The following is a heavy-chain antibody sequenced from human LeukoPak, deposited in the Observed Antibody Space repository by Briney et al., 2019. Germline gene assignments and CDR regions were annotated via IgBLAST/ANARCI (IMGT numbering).Heavy chain of an antibody. J-gene: IGHJ4*02. Sequence: GGSLRLSCAASGFTFGDYAMSWVRQAPGKGLEWVGFIRSKAYGGTTEYAASVKGRFTISRDDSKSIAYLQMNSLKTEDIAVYYCTRGDSSYCGGDCYPVDYWGQGTLVTVSS. CDR1: GFTFGDYA. CDR2: IRSKAYGGTT. V-gene: IGHV3-49*04. CDR3: TRGDSSYCGGDCYPVDY. D-gene: IGHD2-21*02.